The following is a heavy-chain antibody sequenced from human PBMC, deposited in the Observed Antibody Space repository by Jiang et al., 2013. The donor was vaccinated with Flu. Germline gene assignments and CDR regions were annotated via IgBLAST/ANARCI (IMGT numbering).Heavy chain of an antibody. CDR3: ARHNVLVGYSSGWWGPFDP. D-gene: IGHD6-19*01. J-gene: IGHJ5*02. V-gene: IGHV5-51*01. CDR2: IYPGDSDT. CDR1: GYSFTSYW. Sequence: EVQLVESGAEVKKPGESLKISCKGSGYSFTSYWIGWVRQMPGKGLEWMGIIYPGDSDTRYSPSFQGQVTISADKSISTAYLQWSSLKASDTAMYYCARHNVLVGYSSGWWGPFDPWGQGTLVTVSS.